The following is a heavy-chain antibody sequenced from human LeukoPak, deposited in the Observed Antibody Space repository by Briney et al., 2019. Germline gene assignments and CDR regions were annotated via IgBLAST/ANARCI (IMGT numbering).Heavy chain of an antibody. V-gene: IGHV3-7*01. CDR2: IKEDGSEK. D-gene: IGHD5-24*01. CDR1: GFTFTNYW. Sequence: HPGGSLRLSCAASGFTFTNYWMSWVRQAPGKGLEWVANIKEDGSEKYYVDSVKGRFTISRDNAQNSLYLQMNSLRDEDTAVYYCARARINEFWGQGTLVTVSS. CDR3: ARARINEF. J-gene: IGHJ4*02.